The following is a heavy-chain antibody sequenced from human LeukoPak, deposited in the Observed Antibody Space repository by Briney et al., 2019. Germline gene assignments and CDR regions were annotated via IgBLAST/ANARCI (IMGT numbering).Heavy chain of an antibody. CDR1: GFTFSSYA. J-gene: IGHJ4*02. CDR2: ISGSGGST. CDR3: ASATIAVAGTDY. Sequence: GGSLRLSCAASGFTFSSYAMSWVRQAPGKGLEWVSAISGSGGSTYYADSVKGRFTISRDNAKNSLYLQMNSLRAEDTAVYYCASATIAVAGTDYWGQGTLVTVSS. D-gene: IGHD6-19*01. V-gene: IGHV3-23*01.